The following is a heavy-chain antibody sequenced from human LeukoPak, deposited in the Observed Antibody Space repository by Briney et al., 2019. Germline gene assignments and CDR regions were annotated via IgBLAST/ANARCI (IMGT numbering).Heavy chain of an antibody. D-gene: IGHD5-12*01. J-gene: IGHJ3*02. CDR1: GGSISSGGYS. CDR3: ATTYDGGWLRQQAAFDI. Sequence: KTSETLSLTCTVSGGSISSGGYSWSWIRQPPGKGLEWIGYIYHSGSTYYNPSLKSRVTISVDRSKNQFSLKLSSVTAADTAVYYCATTYDGGWLRQQAAFDIWGQGTMVTVSS. CDR2: IYHSGST. V-gene: IGHV4-30-2*01.